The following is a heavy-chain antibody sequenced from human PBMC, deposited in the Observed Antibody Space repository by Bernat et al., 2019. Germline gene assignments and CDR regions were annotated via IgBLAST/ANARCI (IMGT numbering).Heavy chain of an antibody. CDR3: ISSVVITHNYDY. Sequence: EVQLVESGGGLVQPGGSLKLSCAASGFTFSDSTMHWVRQASGRGLEWVGLIRGKPNNYATVYTASVNGRFTISRDNSKNTAYLQMSSLKTEDTAVYYCISSVVITHNYDYWGQGTLVTVSS. V-gene: IGHV3-73*01. D-gene: IGHD2-21*01. J-gene: IGHJ4*02. CDR1: GFTFSDST. CDR2: IRGKPNNYAT.